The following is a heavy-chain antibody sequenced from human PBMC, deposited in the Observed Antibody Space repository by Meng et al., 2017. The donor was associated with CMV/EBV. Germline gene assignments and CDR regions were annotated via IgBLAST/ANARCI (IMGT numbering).Heavy chain of an antibody. D-gene: IGHD6-13*01. J-gene: IGHJ4*02. V-gene: IGHV4-4*07. Sequence: DSGPSLVEPSETLSLTCTVSGGSNSSYFWSLIRQPAGKGLEWIGRIYTSGSTNYNPSLKSRVTMSVDTSKNQFSLKLSSVTAADTAVYYCAREMPIAAAGCFDYWGQGTLVTVSS. CDR2: IYTSGST. CDR3: AREMPIAAAGCFDY. CDR1: GGSNSSYF.